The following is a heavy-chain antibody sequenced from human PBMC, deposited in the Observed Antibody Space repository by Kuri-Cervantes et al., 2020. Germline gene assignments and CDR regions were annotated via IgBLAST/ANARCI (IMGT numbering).Heavy chain of an antibody. J-gene: IGHJ6*02. V-gene: IGHV3-43*01. D-gene: IGHD3-22*01. CDR3: ARDGYYYDSSGHYYYYGMDV. Sequence: GESLKISCAASGFTFDDYTMHWVRQAPGKGLEWVSLISWDGGSTYYADSVKGRFTISRDNAKNSLYLQMNSLRDEDTAVYYCARDGYYYDSSGHYYYYGMDVWGQGTTVTVSS. CDR1: GFTFDDYT. CDR2: ISWDGGST.